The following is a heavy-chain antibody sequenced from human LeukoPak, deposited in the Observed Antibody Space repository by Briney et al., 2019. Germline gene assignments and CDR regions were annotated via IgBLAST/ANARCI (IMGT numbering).Heavy chain of an antibody. J-gene: IGHJ4*02. D-gene: IGHD3-3*01. V-gene: IGHV3-7*05. CDR2: IKQDGSEK. Sequence: PGGSLRLSCAASGFTFSSYWMSWVRQAPGKGLEWVANIKQDGSEKYYVDSVKGRFTISRDNAKNSLYLQMDSLRAEDTAVYYCAKYYDFWSGYCLDYWGQGTLVTVSS. CDR3: AKYYDFWSGYCLDY. CDR1: GFTFSSYW.